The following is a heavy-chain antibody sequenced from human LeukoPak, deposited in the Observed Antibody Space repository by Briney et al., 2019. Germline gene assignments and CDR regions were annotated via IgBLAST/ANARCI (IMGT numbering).Heavy chain of an antibody. J-gene: IGHJ5*02. CDR1: GFTFSTYE. Sequence: GGSLRLSCAASGFTFSTYEMNWVRQAPGKGLEWVAFIRYDGSNKYYADSVKGRFTISRDNSKNTLYLQMNSLRAEDTAVYYCAKDVYRGSGSYSNLLGHWGQGTLVTVSS. V-gene: IGHV3-30*02. CDR2: IRYDGSNK. D-gene: IGHD3-10*01. CDR3: AKDVYRGSGSYSNLLGH.